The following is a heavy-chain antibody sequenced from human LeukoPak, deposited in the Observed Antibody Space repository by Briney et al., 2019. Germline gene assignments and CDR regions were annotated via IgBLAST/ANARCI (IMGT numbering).Heavy chain of an antibody. D-gene: IGHD3-10*01. CDR2: ISYDGSNK. CDR1: GFTFGSYG. CDR3: AKVVVYYYGSGSYNDAFDI. V-gene: IGHV3-30*18. J-gene: IGHJ3*02. Sequence: GGSLRLSCAASGFTFGSYGMHWVRQAPGKGLEWVAVISYDGSNKYYADSVKGRFTISRDNSKNTLYLQMNSLRAEDTAVYYCAKVVVYYYGSGSYNDAFDIWGQGTMVTVSS.